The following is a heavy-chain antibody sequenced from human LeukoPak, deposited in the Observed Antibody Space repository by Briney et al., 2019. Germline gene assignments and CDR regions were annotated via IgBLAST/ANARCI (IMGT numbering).Heavy chain of an antibody. D-gene: IGHD3-3*01. CDR3: ARGDYYDFRRGAFDI. J-gene: IGHJ3*02. CDR2: IIPIFDTA. V-gene: IGHV1-69*13. CDR1: GYTLTELS. Sequence: GASVKVSCKVSGYTLTELSMHWVRQAPGQGLEWMGGIIPIFDTANYAQKFQGRVTITADESTTTAYMELSSLRSDDTAVYYCARGDYYDFRRGAFDIWGQGTLVTVSS.